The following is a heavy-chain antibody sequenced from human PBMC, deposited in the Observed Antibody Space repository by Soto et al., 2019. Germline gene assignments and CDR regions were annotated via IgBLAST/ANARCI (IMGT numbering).Heavy chain of an antibody. D-gene: IGHD2-21*02. CDR2: IGASGDIT. V-gene: IGHV3-23*01. CDR1: RFSLTNLA. Sequence: PGGSLRLSCAASRFSLTNLAMSWCRQPPGKGLEWVAGIGASGDITWYADSVKGRLSISRDNSKNTLYLQLNSLRFEDTAVYYCAKDDFTDRGDDYFDYWGPGTLVTVAS. J-gene: IGHJ4*02. CDR3: AKDDFTDRGDDYFDY.